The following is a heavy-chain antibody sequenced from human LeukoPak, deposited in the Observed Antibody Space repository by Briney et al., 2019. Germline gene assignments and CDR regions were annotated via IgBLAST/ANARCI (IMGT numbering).Heavy chain of an antibody. CDR3: ARDDYGGNTHFDY. V-gene: IGHV1-69*13. Sequence: SVKVSCKASGGTFSSYAISWVRQAPGQGLEWMGGIIPIFGTAKYAQKFQGRVTITADESTSTAYMELSSLRSEDTAVYYCARDDYGGNTHFDYWGQGTPVTVSS. CDR2: IIPIFGTA. J-gene: IGHJ4*02. CDR1: GGTFSSYA. D-gene: IGHD4-23*01.